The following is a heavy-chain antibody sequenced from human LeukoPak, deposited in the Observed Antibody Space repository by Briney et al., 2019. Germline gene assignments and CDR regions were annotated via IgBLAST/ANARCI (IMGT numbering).Heavy chain of an antibody. CDR3: ARDSVLGMTYYFDY. Sequence: GASVKVSCKASGYTFTGYYMHWVRQAPGQGLEWMGWINPNSGGTNYAQKLQGRVTMTTDTSTSTAYMELRSLRSDDTAVYYCARDSVLGMTYYFDYWGQGTLVTVSS. J-gene: IGHJ4*02. CDR1: GYTFTGYY. D-gene: IGHD7-27*01. V-gene: IGHV1-2*02. CDR2: INPNSGGT.